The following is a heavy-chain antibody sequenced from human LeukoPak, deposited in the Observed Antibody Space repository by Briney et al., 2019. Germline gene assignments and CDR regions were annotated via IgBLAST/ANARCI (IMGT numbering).Heavy chain of an antibody. J-gene: IGHJ4*02. Sequence: SESLSLTCAVSGYSMSSGHYWCWIRQPPGKGLEWIGSIHHSGSTNYNPSLKSRDTISVDTSKNQCSLRLASATATDTAVYYCARVSYGYQVYWGQGTLVTVSS. CDR3: ARVSYGYQVY. CDR1: GYSMSSGHY. V-gene: IGHV4-38-2*01. CDR2: IHHSGST. D-gene: IGHD5-18*01.